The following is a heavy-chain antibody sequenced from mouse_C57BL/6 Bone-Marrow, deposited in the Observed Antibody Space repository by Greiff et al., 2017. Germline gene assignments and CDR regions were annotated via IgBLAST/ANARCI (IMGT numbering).Heavy chain of an antibody. CDR2: IWSGGST. CDR3: ARRDY. V-gene: IGHV2-2*01. J-gene: IGHJ2*01. CDR1: GFSLTSYG. Sequence: QVHVKQSGPGLVQPSQSLSITCTVSGFSLTSYGVHWVRQSPGKGLEWLGVIWSGGSTDYNAAVISRLSISKDNSKSQVFFKMNSQQADDTAIYYCARRDYWGQGTTLTVSA.